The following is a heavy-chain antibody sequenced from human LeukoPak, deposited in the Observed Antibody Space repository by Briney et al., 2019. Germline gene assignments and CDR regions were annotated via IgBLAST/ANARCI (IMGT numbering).Heavy chain of an antibody. CDR1: GFXFSDYS. D-gene: IGHD6-13*01. J-gene: IGHJ4*02. CDR2: ISDSSSYT. CDR3: SRCQYNSSPDY. Sequence: PGGSLRLSCVASGFXFSDYSMSWIRQAPGKGREWISYISDSSSYTSYADSVKGRFTISRDNAKNSLYLQMNSLRADDTAVYFCSRCQYNSSPDYWGQGTLVTVSS. V-gene: IGHV3-11*03.